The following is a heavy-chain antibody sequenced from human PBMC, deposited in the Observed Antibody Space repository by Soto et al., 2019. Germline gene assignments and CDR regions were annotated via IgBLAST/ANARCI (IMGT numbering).Heavy chain of an antibody. CDR1: GYTFTSYN. V-gene: IGHV1-46*01. CDR2: INPSGGST. D-gene: IGHD6-6*01. J-gene: IGHJ6*02. Sequence: QVQLVQSGAEVKKPGASVKVSCKASGYTFTSYNMHWVRQAPGQGLEWMGIINPSGGSTSYAQKFQGRVTMTRDTSTSTVYMELSSLRSEDTAVYYCARDGIAARPNYYYYGMDVWGQGTTVTVSS. CDR3: ARDGIAARPNYYYYGMDV.